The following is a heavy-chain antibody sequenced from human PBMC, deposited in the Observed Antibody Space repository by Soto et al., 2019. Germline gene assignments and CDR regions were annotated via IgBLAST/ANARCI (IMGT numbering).Heavy chain of an antibody. Sequence: ASVKVSCKASGYTFTGYYMHWVRQAPGQGLEWMGWINPNSGGTNYAQKFQGWVTMTRDTSISTAYMELSRLRSDDTAVYYCARWLPYAGYYFDYWGQGTLVTVSS. V-gene: IGHV1-2*04. J-gene: IGHJ4*02. CDR1: GYTFTGYY. CDR3: ARWLPYAGYYFDY. CDR2: INPNSGGT. D-gene: IGHD3-10*01.